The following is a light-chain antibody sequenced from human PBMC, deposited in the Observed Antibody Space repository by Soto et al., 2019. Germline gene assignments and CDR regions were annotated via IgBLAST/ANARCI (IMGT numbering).Light chain of an antibody. CDR2: LGS. J-gene: IGKJ1*01. Sequence: DIVMTQSPLSLPVTPGEPASISCRSSQSLLHSNGYNYLDWYLQKPGQSPQLLIYLGSNRASGVADRFSGSGSGKDFTLKISRVEAEDVGVYYCMQAIQPTWTFGQGTKVEMK. CDR1: QSLLHSNGYNY. V-gene: IGKV2-28*01. CDR3: MQAIQPTWT.